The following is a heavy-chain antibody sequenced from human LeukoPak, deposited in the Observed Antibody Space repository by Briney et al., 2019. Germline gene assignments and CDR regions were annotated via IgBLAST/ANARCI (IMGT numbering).Heavy chain of an antibody. D-gene: IGHD4-23*01. CDR1: GITLSNYG. J-gene: IGHJ5*02. CDR2: ISERGGST. CDR3: ARWTTVGA. V-gene: IGHV3-23*01. Sequence: GGSLRLSCVVSGITLSNYGMSWVRQAPGKGLEWVSGISERGGSTNYADSVKGRFIISRDTSKNTVYLQMNSLRAEDTAVYYCARWTTVGAWGQGTLVTVSS.